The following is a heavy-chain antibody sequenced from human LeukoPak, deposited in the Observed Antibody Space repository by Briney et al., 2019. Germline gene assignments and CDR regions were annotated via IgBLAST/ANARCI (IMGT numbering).Heavy chain of an antibody. CDR3: ARSTHDFWSGYLFDFDY. D-gene: IGHD3-3*01. CDR2: IYYSGST. Sequence: PSETLSLTCTVSGGSISSGDYYWSWIRQPPGKGLEWIGYIYYSGSTYYNPSLKSRVTISVDTSKNQFSLKLSSVTAADTAVYYCARSTHDFWSGYLFDFDYWGQGTLVTVSS. J-gene: IGHJ4*02. CDR1: GGSISSGDYY. V-gene: IGHV4-30-4*01.